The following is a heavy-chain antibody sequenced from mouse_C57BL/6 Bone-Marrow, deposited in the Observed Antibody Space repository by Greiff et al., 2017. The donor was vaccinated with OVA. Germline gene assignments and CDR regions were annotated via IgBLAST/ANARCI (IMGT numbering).Heavy chain of an antibody. D-gene: IGHD2-2*01. Sequence: VQLQQSGPGLVQPSQSLSITCTVSGFSLASYGVHWVRQSPGKGLEWLGVIWSGGSTDYNAAFISRLSISKDNSKSQVFFKMNSLQADDTAIYYCARGGLLLWLRRRPLYYYAMDYWGQGTSVTVSS. J-gene: IGHJ4*01. CDR2: IWSGGST. CDR1: GFSLASYG. V-gene: IGHV2-2*01. CDR3: ARGGLLLWLRRRPLYYYAMDY.